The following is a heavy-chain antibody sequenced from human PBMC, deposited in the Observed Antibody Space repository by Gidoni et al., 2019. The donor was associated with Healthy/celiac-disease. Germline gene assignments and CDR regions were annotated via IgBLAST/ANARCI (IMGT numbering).Heavy chain of an antibody. CDR2: IKSNTDGGTT. J-gene: IGHJ5*02. V-gene: IGHV3-15*01. D-gene: IGHD4-17*01. Sequence: EVLLVESGGGLVQPGGSLRLSCAAYGFTCSNAWMSWGRQAPGKGLGWFGRIKSNTDGGTTDYAAPVKGRFTISRDDSKNTLYLQMNSLKTEDTAVYYCTTVHDYLGWHNWFDPWGQGTLVTVSS. CDR1: GFTCSNAW. CDR3: TTVHDYLGWHNWFDP.